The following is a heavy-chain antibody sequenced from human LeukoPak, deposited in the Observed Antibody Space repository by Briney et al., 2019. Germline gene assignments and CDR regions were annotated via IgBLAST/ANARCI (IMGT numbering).Heavy chain of an antibody. V-gene: IGHV5-51*01. Sequence: GESLKISCKGSGYSFTSYWIGWVRQMPGKGLEWMGIIYPGDSDTRYSPSFQGQVTISADKSISTAYLQWSSLKASDTAMYYCARPGLLTIYGYYFDYWGQGTLVTVSS. J-gene: IGHJ4*02. D-gene: IGHD4-17*01. CDR3: ARPGLLTIYGYYFDY. CDR1: GYSFTSYW. CDR2: IYPGDSDT.